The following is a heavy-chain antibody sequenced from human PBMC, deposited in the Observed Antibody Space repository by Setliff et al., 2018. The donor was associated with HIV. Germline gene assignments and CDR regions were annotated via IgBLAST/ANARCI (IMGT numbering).Heavy chain of an antibody. V-gene: IGHV4-34*01. J-gene: IGHJ4*02. CDR1: GGSLSSYY. D-gene: IGHD6-19*01. Sequence: SETLSLTCVAYGGSLSSYYWNWIRQTPGKGLEWIGEIHPTGHINYKPSYKSRVTVSLDTSKIQFSLKLNSVTAADTGVYYCAAFDSGRDVWGQGPLVTVSS. CDR2: IHPTGHI. CDR3: AAFDSGRDV.